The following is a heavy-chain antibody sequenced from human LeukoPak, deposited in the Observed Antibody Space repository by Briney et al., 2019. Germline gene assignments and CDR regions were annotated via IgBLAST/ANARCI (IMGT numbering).Heavy chain of an antibody. CDR2: IYSSANT. CDR3: ARASPRGWYHWNYYFDY. Sequence: GGSLRLSCAASGFTVSNNYMSWVRQAPGKGLEWVSVIYSSANTYYADSVKGRFTISRHNTMNTLYLQMNSLRTEDTAVYYCARASPRGWYHWNYYFDYWGQGSLVTVSS. V-gene: IGHV3-53*04. D-gene: IGHD1-7*01. J-gene: IGHJ4*02. CDR1: GFTVSNNY.